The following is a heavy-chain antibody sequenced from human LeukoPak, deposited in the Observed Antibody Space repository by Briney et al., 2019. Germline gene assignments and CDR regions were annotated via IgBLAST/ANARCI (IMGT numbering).Heavy chain of an antibody. V-gene: IGHV3-7*03. Sequence: PGGSLRLSCAASGFTFSSYWMSWVRQDPGKGLEWVANIKQDGSEKYYVDSVKGRFTISRDNAKNSLYLQMNSLRAEDTAVYYCARDNSVEDTAWWFDPWGQGTLVTVSS. CDR3: ARDNSVEDTAWWFDP. D-gene: IGHD4-23*01. J-gene: IGHJ5*02. CDR1: GFTFSSYW. CDR2: IKQDGSEK.